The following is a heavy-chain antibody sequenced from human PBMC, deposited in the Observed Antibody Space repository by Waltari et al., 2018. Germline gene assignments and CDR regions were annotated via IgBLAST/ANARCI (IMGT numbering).Heavy chain of an antibody. D-gene: IGHD2-2*01. Sequence: EMQRVESGGDLVQPGGSLRLSCAASGVTFRAYWMHWVRQAPGKGLVWVSRINGDGSGTTYADSVKGRFTISRDNAKNTLYLQMNSLRAEDTAVYYCASSQGMPRINYWGQGTLVTVSS. CDR1: GVTFRAYW. CDR3: ASSQGMPRINY. J-gene: IGHJ4*02. V-gene: IGHV3-74*01. CDR2: INGDGSGT.